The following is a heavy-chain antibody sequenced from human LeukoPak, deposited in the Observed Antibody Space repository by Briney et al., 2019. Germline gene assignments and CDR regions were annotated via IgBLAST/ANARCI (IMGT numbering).Heavy chain of an antibody. J-gene: IGHJ5*02. CDR3: ATFSSQPSPDWFDP. V-gene: IGHV3-30*03. CDR2: ISYDGSNK. CDR1: GFTFSSYG. Sequence: LPGGSLRLSCAASGFTFSSYGMHWVRQAPGKGLEWVAVISYDGSNKYYADSVKGRFTISRDNSKNTLYLQMNSLRAEDTAVYYCATFSSQPSPDWFDPWGQGTLVTVSS. D-gene: IGHD6-13*01.